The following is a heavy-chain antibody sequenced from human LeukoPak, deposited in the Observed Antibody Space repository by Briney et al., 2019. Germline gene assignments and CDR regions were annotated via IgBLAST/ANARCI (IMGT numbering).Heavy chain of an antibody. CDR2: IYYSGST. J-gene: IGHJ4*02. V-gene: IGHV4-59*01. Sequence: SETLSLTCTVSGGSISSYYWSWIRQPPGKGLEWIGYIYYSGSTNYNPSLKRRVTISVDTSKNQFSLKLSSVTAADTAVYYCARGGWYCGGDCSNPIDYWGQGTLVTVSS. D-gene: IGHD2-21*02. CDR3: ARGGWYCGGDCSNPIDY. CDR1: GGSISSYY.